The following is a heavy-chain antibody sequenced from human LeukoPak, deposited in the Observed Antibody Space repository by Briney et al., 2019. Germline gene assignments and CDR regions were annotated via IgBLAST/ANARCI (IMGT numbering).Heavy chain of an antibody. V-gene: IGHV3-30-3*01. CDR3: ARDCLIAALGYYYGMDV. CDR2: ISYDGSNK. D-gene: IGHD6-13*01. Sequence: PGGSLRLSCAASGFTFSSYAMSWVRQAPGKGLEWVAVISYDGSNKYYADSVKGRFTISRDNSKNTLYLQMNSLRAEDTAVYYCARDCLIAALGYYYGMDVWGQGTTVTVSS. CDR1: GFTFSSYA. J-gene: IGHJ6*02.